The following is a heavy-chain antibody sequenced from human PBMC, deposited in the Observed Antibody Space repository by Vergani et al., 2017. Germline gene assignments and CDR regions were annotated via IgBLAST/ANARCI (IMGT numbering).Heavy chain of an antibody. D-gene: IGHD6-19*01. V-gene: IGHV3-15*07. CDR3: TTYQWLAPDYYYYYMDV. J-gene: IGHJ6*03. Sequence: EVQLVESGGGLVKPGGSLRLSCAASGFTFSNAWMNWVRQAPGKGLEWVGRIKSKTDGGKTDYAAPVKGRFTISRDDSKNTLYLQRNSLKTEDTAVYYFTTYQWLAPDYYYYYMDVWGKGTTVTVSS. CDR2: IKSKTDGGKT. CDR1: GFTFSNAW.